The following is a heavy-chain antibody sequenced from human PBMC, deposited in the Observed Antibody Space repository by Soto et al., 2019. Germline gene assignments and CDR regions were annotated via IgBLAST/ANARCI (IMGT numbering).Heavy chain of an antibody. V-gene: IGHV1-2*02. CDR1: GYTFTGYY. CDR3: ARDPLAARYYYYYGRDV. J-gene: IGHJ6*02. D-gene: IGHD6-6*01. CDR2: INPNSGGT. Sequence: ASVKVSCKASGYTFTGYYMHWVRQAPGQGLEWMGWINPNSGGTNYAQKFQGRVTMTRDTSISTAYMELSRLRSDDTAVYYCARDPLAARYYYYYGRDVWGQGTTVTVSS.